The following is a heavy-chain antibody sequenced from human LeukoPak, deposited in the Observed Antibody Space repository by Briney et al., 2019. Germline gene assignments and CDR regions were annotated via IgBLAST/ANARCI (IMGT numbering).Heavy chain of an antibody. CDR2: ISSSRSYI. J-gene: IGHJ2*01. CDR3: ARDLPDEVPSFDL. Sequence: KPGGSLRLSCAASGFTFSSYSMNWVRQAPGKGLEWVSSISSSRSYIYYVDSVKGRFTIYRDNAKNSLYLQMNSLRAEETAVYYCARDLPDEVPSFDLWGRGTLVTVSS. V-gene: IGHV3-21*01. CDR1: GFTFSSYS. D-gene: IGHD1-1*01.